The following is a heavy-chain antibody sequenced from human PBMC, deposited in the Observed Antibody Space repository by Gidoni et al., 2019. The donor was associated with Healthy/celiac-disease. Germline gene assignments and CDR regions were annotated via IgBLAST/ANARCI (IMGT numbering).Heavy chain of an antibody. CDR1: GGTFSSYA. V-gene: IGHV1-69*01. D-gene: IGHD5-18*01. CDR3: ARDQSGYSYGSNGWYYYYGMDV. Sequence: QVQLVQSGAEVKKPGSSVKVSCKASGGTFSSYAISWVRQAPGQGLEWMGGIIPIFGTANYAQKFQGRVTITADESTSTAYMELSSLRSEDTAVYYCARDQSGYSYGSNGWYYYYGMDVWGQGTTVTVSS. J-gene: IGHJ6*02. CDR2: IIPIFGTA.